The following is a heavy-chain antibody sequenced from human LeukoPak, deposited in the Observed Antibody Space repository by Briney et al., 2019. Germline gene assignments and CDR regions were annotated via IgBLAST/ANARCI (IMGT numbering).Heavy chain of an antibody. Sequence: GGSLRLSCAASGFTFSSYEMNWVRQAPGKGLEWVSYISSSGSTIYYADSVKGRFTISRDNAKNSLYLQMNSLSAEDTAVYYCARESGYGDYGYWGQGTLVTVSS. CDR1: GFTFSSYE. J-gene: IGHJ4*02. CDR3: ARESGYGDYGY. D-gene: IGHD4-17*01. CDR2: ISSSGSTI. V-gene: IGHV3-48*03.